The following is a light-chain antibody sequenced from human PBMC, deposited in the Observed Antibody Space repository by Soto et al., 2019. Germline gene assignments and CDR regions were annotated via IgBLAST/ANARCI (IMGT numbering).Light chain of an antibody. CDR3: CSYTFSSTYV. V-gene: IGLV2-14*01. CDR1: NNDVGGHKY. CDR2: EVS. J-gene: IGLJ1*01. Sequence: QSALTQPASVSGSPGQSITISCTGTNNDVGGHKYVSWYQQYPGKAPKLIIYEVSNRPSGVSIRCSCSKSGKTASLTISALQAEDEADYYCCSYTFSSTYVFGTGTKLTVL.